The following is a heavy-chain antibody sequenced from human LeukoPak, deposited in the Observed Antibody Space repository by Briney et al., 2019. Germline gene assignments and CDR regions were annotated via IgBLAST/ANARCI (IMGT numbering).Heavy chain of an antibody. CDR3: AKLGYSDGWYLGAFDI. D-gene: IGHD6-19*01. Sequence: SETLSLTRAVSGGSITGHYWNWIRQTPGMRLEWIGYTSYSRTTIYNSYFKGRATMSIDTSKNQLYLNLTSVTATDTAVYYCAKLGYSDGWYLGAFDIWGQGTTVIVSS. V-gene: IGHV4-59*08. J-gene: IGHJ3*02. CDR1: GGSITGHY. CDR2: TSYSRTT.